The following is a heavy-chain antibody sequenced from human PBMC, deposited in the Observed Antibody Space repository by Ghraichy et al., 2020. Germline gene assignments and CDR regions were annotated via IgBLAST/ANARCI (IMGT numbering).Heavy chain of an antibody. CDR1: GYTFTSYG. V-gene: IGHV1-18*01. J-gene: IGHJ4*02. D-gene: IGHD1-26*01. CDR3: ARGGAIVGATPTPFDY. CDR2: ISAYNGNT. Sequence: ASVKVSCKASGYTFTSYGISWVRQAPGQGLEWMGWISAYNGNTNYAQKLQGRVTMTTDTSTSTAYMELRSLRSDDTAVYYCARGGAIVGATPTPFDYWGQGTLVTVSS.